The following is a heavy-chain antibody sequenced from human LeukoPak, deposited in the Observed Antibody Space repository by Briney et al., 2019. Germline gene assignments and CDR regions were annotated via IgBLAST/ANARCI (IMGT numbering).Heavy chain of an antibody. CDR3: TRGPGSSWHDVLDY. CDR1: GYTFTSYD. CDR2: MNPNSGNT. Sequence: ASVKVSCKASGYTFTSYDINWVRQATGQGLEWMGWMNPNSGNTGYAQKFQGRVTMTRNSSISTAYMELSSLRSEDTAVYYCTRGPGSSWHDVLDYWGQGTLVTVSS. V-gene: IGHV1-8*01. D-gene: IGHD6-13*01. J-gene: IGHJ4*02.